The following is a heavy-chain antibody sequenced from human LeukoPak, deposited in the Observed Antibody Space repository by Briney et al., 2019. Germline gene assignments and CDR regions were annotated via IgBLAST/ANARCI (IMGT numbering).Heavy chain of an antibody. J-gene: IGHJ4*02. CDR1: GFTFSSYS. V-gene: IGHV3-48*04. CDR2: ISSSSSTI. CDR3: ARGGLGYFDY. D-gene: IGHD3-16*01. Sequence: GGSLRLSCAASGFTFSSYSMNWVRQAPGKGLEWVSYISSSSSTIYYADSVKGRFTISRDNAKNSLFLQMNSLRAEDTTVYYCARGGLGYFDYWGQGTLVTVSS.